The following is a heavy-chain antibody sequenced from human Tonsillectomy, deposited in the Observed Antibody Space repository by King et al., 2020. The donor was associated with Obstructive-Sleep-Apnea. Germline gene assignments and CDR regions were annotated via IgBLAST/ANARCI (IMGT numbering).Heavy chain of an antibody. CDR1: GASISSYY. D-gene: IGHD1-26*01. Sequence: QLQESGPGLVEPSETLSLTCTVSGASISSYYWSWLRQPAGKGLEWIGRIYTSGNTNYNPSLKSRVTMSVDTSKNQFSLKLNSVTAAETAVYYCARVGETTYYYYGMDVWGQGTTVTVSS. J-gene: IGHJ6*02. V-gene: IGHV4-4*07. CDR2: IYTSGNT. CDR3: ARVGETTYYYYGMDV.